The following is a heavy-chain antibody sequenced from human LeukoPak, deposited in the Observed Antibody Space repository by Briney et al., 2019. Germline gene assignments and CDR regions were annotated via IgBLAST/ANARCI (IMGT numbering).Heavy chain of an antibody. D-gene: IGHD3-22*01. J-gene: IGHJ4*02. Sequence: ASVKVSCKASGYTFTGHYMNWVRQAPGQGLEWMGWINPNSGGTNYAQKFQGRVTMTRDTSISTAYMELSSLRSDDTAVYYCARVEYHYDSSGYYDYWGQGILVTVSS. V-gene: IGHV1-2*02. CDR1: GYTFTGHY. CDR2: INPNSGGT. CDR3: ARVEYHYDSSGYYDY.